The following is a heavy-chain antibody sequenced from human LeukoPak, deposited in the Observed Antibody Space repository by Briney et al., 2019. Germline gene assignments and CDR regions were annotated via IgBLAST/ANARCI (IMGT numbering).Heavy chain of an antibody. Sequence: GASVKVSCRPSGYTFTYYYIHWVRQAPGQGLEWMGWINPKSGGTNLAQKFQGRVTMTRDTSISTAYMELSRLRSDDTAVYYCARGDDFWTGYPLGYFDYWGQGTLVTVSS. D-gene: IGHD3/OR15-3a*01. J-gene: IGHJ4*02. V-gene: IGHV1-2*02. CDR2: INPKSGGT. CDR3: ARGDDFWTGYPLGYFDY. CDR1: GYTFTYYY.